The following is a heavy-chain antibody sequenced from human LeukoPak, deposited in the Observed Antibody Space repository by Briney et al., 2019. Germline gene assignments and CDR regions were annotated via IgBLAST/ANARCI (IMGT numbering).Heavy chain of an antibody. J-gene: IGHJ4*02. Sequence: PGGSLRLSCAASGFTFSSYAMHWVRQAPAKGLEWVAVISNDGSKKDYADSVKGRFTISRDNSKNTLYLQMNSLRAEDTAVYYCARGARKGDDYGGFFDYWGQGTLVTVSS. CDR1: GFTFSSYA. V-gene: IGHV3-30*04. D-gene: IGHD4-23*01. CDR3: ARGARKGDDYGGFFDY. CDR2: ISNDGSKK.